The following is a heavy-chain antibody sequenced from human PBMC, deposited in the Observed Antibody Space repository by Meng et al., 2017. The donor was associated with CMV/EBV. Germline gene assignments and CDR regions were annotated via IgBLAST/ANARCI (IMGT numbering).Heavy chain of an antibody. CDR2: INAGNGNT. CDR1: FTSYA. Sequence: FTSYAMHWVRQAPGQRLEWMGWINAGNGNTKYSQKFQGRVTITRDTSASTAYMELSSLRSEDTAVYYCARDYPLVFGVVITKGWGFDYWGQGTLVTVSS. CDR3: ARDYPLVFGVVITKGWGFDY. V-gene: IGHV1-3*01. D-gene: IGHD3-3*01. J-gene: IGHJ4*02.